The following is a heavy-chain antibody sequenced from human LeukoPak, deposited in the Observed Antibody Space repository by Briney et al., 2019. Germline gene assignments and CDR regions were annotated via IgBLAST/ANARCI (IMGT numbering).Heavy chain of an antibody. D-gene: IGHD5-24*01. CDR3: ARGSTRWLQPRYFDY. V-gene: IGHV4-34*01. J-gene: IGHJ4*02. CDR2: INHSGST. CDR1: GGSFSGYY. Sequence: PSETLSLTCAVYGGSFSGYYWSWIRQPPGKGLEWIGEINHSGSTNYNPSLKSRVTISVDTSKNQFSLKLSSVTAADTAVYYCARGSTRWLQPRYFDYWGQGTLVTVSS.